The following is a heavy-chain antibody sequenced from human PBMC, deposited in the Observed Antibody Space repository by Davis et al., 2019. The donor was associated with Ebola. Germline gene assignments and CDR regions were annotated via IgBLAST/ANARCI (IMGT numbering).Heavy chain of an antibody. CDR1: GYTFTSYY. Sequence: SVKVSCKASGYTFTSYYMHWVRQAPGQGLEWMGGIIPIFGTANYAQKFQGRVTITADESTSTAYMELSSLRSEDTAVYYCARWIIAAAGELHYWGQGTLVTVSS. J-gene: IGHJ4*02. D-gene: IGHD6-13*01. CDR2: IIPIFGTA. CDR3: ARWIIAAAGELHY. V-gene: IGHV1-69*13.